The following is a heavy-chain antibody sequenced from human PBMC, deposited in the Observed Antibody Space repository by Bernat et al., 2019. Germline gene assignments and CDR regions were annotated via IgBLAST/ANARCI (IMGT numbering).Heavy chain of an antibody. J-gene: IGHJ4*02. V-gene: IGHV3-30-3*01. CDR2: ISYDGSNK. D-gene: IGHD3-22*01. CDR1: GFTFSSYA. CDR3: ARGARYYYDSSGYYLPFDY. Sequence: QVQLVESGGGVVQPGRSLRLSCAASGFTFSSYAMHWVRQAPGKGLEWVAVISYDGSNKYYADSVKGRFTISRDNSKTTLYLQMNSLRAEDTAVYYCARGARYYYDSSGYYLPFDYWGQGTLVTVSS.